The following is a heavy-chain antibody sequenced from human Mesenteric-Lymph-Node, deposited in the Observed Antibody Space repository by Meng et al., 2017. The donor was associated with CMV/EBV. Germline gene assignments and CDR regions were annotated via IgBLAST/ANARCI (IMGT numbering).Heavy chain of an antibody. CDR2: IYSGGSST. D-gene: IGHD7-27*01. V-gene: IGHV3-23*03. CDR1: GFTFSSYA. J-gene: IGHJ4*02. Sequence: GESLKISCAASGFTFSSYAMSWVRQAPGKGLEWVSVIYSGGSSTYYADSVKGRFTISRDNSKNTLYLQMNSLRAEGTAVYYCARGWGYFDYWGQGTLVTVSS. CDR3: ARGWGYFDY.